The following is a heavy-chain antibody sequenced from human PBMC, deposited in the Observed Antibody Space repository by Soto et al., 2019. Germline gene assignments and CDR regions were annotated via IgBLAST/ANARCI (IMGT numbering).Heavy chain of an antibody. CDR2: INPDGGGT. V-gene: IGHV1-46*01. CDR1: GYTFTSYY. Sequence: QVQLVQSGAEVKKPGASVKVSCKASGYTFTSYYMHWVRLAPGPGLEWMGIINPDGGGTSYAQQFQGIVIMTRDTSTSTVYMEMSSLRSEDTAVYYCAVGGNYLSMDVWGQGTTVTVSS. D-gene: IGHD4-4*01. CDR3: AVGGNYLSMDV. J-gene: IGHJ6*02.